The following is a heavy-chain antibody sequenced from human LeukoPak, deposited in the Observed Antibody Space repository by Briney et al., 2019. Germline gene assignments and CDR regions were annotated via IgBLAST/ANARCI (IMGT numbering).Heavy chain of an antibody. J-gene: IGHJ6*03. Sequence: KPSETLSLTCTVSGGSISSGSYYWSWIRQPAGKGLEWIGRIFTTGSTNYNPSLKSRVTISVDTSKNQFSLKLSSVTAADTAVYYCARDAKIPRGPYSYYYYMDVWGKGTTVTISS. CDR1: GGSISSGSYY. CDR3: ARDAKIPRGPYSYYYYMDV. CDR2: IFTTGST. D-gene: IGHD4/OR15-4a*01. V-gene: IGHV4-61*02.